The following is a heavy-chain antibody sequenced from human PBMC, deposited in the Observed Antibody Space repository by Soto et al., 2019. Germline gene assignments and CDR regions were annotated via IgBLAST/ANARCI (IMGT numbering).Heavy chain of an antibody. CDR1: GLSVSNNS. V-gene: IGHV3-53*01. CDR2: INNDGTT. D-gene: IGHD1-26*01. J-gene: IGHJ6*02. CDR3: VRPLPSERNYGMAV. Sequence: EVQLEESGGGLIQPGGSLRLSCTASGLSVSNNSMSWVRQAPGMGLEWVSVINNDGTTYYAASVKGRFTLSRDTSKSTLSLNMDSLRAKDTAVYYCVRPLPSERNYGMAVWGQGTTVTVSS.